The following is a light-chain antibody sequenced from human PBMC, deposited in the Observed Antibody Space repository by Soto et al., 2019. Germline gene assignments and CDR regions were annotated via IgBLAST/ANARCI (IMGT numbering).Light chain of an antibody. CDR2: DVS. J-gene: IGLJ1*01. Sequence: QSLLTQPASVSGSPGQSLTISCSGTSRDIGGYNYVSWYQHHPGKAPKLMIFDVSIRPSGVSNRFSGSKSGNTASLTFSCLQAEDEADYYCSSYTASSTYVFGTGTKVTVL. CDR1: SRDIGGYNY. V-gene: IGLV2-14*03. CDR3: SSYTASSTYV.